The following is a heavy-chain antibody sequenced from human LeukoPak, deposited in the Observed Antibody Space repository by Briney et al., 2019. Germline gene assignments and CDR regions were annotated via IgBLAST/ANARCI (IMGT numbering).Heavy chain of an antibody. CDR3: ARGAGYCSGGSCYSPRSHWYFDL. J-gene: IGHJ2*01. Sequence: PSGTLSLTCAVSGGSISSNNWWSWIRQPPGKGLEWIGEINHSGSTNYNPSLKSRVTISVDTSKNQFSLKLSSVTAADTAVYYCARGAGYCSGGSCYSPRSHWYFDLWGRGTLVTVSS. CDR2: INHSGST. CDR1: GGSISSNNW. V-gene: IGHV4-4*02. D-gene: IGHD2-15*01.